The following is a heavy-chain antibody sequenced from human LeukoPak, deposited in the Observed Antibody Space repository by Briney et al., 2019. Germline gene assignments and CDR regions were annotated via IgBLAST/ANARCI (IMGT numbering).Heavy chain of an antibody. CDR1: GFTFTNYW. V-gene: IGHV3-74*01. CDR3: ARVPAAAAGAGIDY. D-gene: IGHD6-13*01. J-gene: IGHJ4*02. Sequence: GGSLRLSCAASGFTFTNYWMHWVRQAPGKGLVWLSRITGDGSGTGYADSVRGRFTISRDNAKNTLFLQINSLRAEDTAVYYCARVPAAAAGAGIDYWGQGISVTVSS. CDR2: ITGDGSGT.